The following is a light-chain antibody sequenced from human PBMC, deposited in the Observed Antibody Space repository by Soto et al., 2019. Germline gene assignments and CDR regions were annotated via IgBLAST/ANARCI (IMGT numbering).Light chain of an antibody. V-gene: IGKV1-8*01. CDR1: QGISSY. Sequence: AIRMTQSPSSFSASTGDRVTITCRASQGISSYLAWYQQKPGKAPKLLIYAASTLQSGVPSRFSGSGSGTDFTLTISSLQPEDFATYYCQQSYSTLGTFGQGTKVDIK. J-gene: IGKJ1*01. CDR3: QQSYSTLGT. CDR2: AAS.